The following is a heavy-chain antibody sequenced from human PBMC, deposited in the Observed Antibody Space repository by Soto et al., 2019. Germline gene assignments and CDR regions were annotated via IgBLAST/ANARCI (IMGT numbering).Heavy chain of an antibody. J-gene: IGHJ5*02. CDR3: AREDHYYRNYDYGWFDP. CDR2: ISAYNGNT. CDR1: GYTFTSYG. D-gene: IGHD4-4*01. Sequence: QVQLVQSGAEVKKPGASVKVSCKASGYTFTSYGISWVRQAPGQGLEWMGWISAYNGNTKYAQKLQGRVTMPTDTSTSTAYMELRSLRSDDTAVYYCAREDHYYRNYDYGWFDPWGQGTLVPVSS. V-gene: IGHV1-18*01.